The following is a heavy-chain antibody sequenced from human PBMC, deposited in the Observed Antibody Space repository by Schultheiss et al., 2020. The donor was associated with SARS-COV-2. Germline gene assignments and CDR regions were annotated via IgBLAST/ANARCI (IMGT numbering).Heavy chain of an antibody. CDR3: ARASYYYDSSGYYLDP. V-gene: IGHV4-34*01. CDR2: IYYSGST. J-gene: IGHJ5*02. CDR1: GGSFSGYY. Sequence: GSLRLSCAVYGGSFSGYYWSWIRQPPGKGLEWIGYIYYSGSTYYNPSLKSRVTISVDTSKNQFSLKLSSVTAADTAVYYCARASYYYDSSGYYLDPWGQGTLVTVSS. D-gene: IGHD3-22*01.